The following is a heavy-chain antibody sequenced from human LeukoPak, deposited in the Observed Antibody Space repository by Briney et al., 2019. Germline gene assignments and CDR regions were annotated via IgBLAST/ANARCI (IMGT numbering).Heavy chain of an antibody. CDR2: INPNSGGT. CDR3: ARDVRYYGSGSYTAYYYYYMDV. D-gene: IGHD3-10*01. J-gene: IGHJ6*03. CDR1: RYTFTGYY. Sequence: ASVKVSCKASRYTFTGYYMHWVRQAPGQGLEWMGWINPNSGGTNYAQKFQGRVTMTRDTSISTAYMELSRLRSDDTAVYYCARDVRYYGSGSYTAYYYYYMDVWGKGTTVTVSS. V-gene: IGHV1-2*02.